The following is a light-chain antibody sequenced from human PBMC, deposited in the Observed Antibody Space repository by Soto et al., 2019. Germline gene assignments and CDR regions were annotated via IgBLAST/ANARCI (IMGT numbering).Light chain of an antibody. CDR3: CSYAGSSTLV. V-gene: IGLV2-23*01. CDR2: EGS. Sequence: QSALTQPASVSGSPGQSITISCTGTSSDVGSYNLVSWYQQHPGKAPKLMIYEGSKRTSGVSNRFSGSKSGNTASLTISGLQAEDEADYYCCSYAGSSTLVFGGGTQLTVL. CDR1: SSDVGSYNL. J-gene: IGLJ2*01.